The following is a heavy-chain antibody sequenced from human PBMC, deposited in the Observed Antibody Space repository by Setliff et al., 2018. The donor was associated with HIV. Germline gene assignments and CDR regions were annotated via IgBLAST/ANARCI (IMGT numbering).Heavy chain of an antibody. V-gene: IGHV1-2*06. CDR2: INPNSGGT. D-gene: IGHD2-8*01. J-gene: IGHJ3*02. CDR3: ATKVYCTNGVCLDAFDI. CDR1: GYTFTAYY. Sequence: ASVKVSCKASGYTFTAYYMHWVRQAPGQGLEWMGRINPNSGGTNYAQKFQGRVTMTRDTSISTVYIELSRLRSDDTAVYYCATKVYCTNGVCLDAFDIWGQGTKVNRLL.